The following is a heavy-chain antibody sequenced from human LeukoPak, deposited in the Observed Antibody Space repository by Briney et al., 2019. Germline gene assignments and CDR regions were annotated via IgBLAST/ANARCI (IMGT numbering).Heavy chain of an antibody. CDR2: ISSNGGST. V-gene: IGHV3-64D*06. Sequence: PGGSLRLSCSASGFTFSSYAMHWLRQAPGKGLEYVSAISSNGGSTYYADSVKGRFTISRDNSKNTLYLQMSSLRAEDTAVYYCVKGALRYFDWLFDWFDPWGQGTLVTVSS. J-gene: IGHJ5*02. CDR3: VKGALRYFDWLFDWFDP. D-gene: IGHD3-9*01. CDR1: GFTFSSYA.